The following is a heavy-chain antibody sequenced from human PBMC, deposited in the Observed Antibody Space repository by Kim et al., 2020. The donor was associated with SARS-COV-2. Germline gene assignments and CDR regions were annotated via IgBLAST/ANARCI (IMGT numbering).Heavy chain of an antibody. D-gene: IGHD1-26*01. V-gene: IGHV3-23*01. J-gene: IGHJ4*02. CDR3: AKASIFSGSRFDY. Sequence: GGSLRLSCAASGFTFSSYTMNWVRQAPGKGLDWVSGISGSGGSTYYADSVKGRFTISRDNSKNTLYLQMNSLRAEDMAVYYCAKASIFSGSRFDYWGQGTLVTVSS. CDR2: ISGSGGST. CDR1: GFTFSSYT.